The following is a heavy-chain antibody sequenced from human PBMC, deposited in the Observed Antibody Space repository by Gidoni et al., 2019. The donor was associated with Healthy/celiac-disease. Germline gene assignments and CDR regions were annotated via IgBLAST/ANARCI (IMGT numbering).Heavy chain of an antibody. CDR2: ISSSGSTI. V-gene: IGHV3-48*03. Sequence: EVQLVESGGGLVQPGGSLRPSCPASGFTFSSYEMTWVRQAPGKGLELVSYISSSGSTIYYADSVKGRFTISRDNAKNSLYLQMNSLRAEDTAVYYCARDPGKLNSITMVQGSNRGFDYWGQGTLVTVSS. J-gene: IGHJ4*02. D-gene: IGHD3-10*01. CDR3: ARDPGKLNSITMVQGSNRGFDY. CDR1: GFTFSSYE.